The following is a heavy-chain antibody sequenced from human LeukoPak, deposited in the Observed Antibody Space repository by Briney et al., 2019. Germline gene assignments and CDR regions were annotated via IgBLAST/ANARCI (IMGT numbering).Heavy chain of an antibody. CDR1: GYSISSDNW. CDR2: IHYSGIT. V-gene: IGHV4-28*01. Sequence: SETLSLTCAVSGYSISSDNWWGWIRQPPGKDLEWIGYIHYSGITYYSPSLKSRVTLSVDTSKNQFSLRLSSVTAVDTAVYYCARKPNAVYWFDPWGQGTLVTVSS. J-gene: IGHJ5*02. CDR3: ARKPNAVYWFDP. D-gene: IGHD4/OR15-4a*01.